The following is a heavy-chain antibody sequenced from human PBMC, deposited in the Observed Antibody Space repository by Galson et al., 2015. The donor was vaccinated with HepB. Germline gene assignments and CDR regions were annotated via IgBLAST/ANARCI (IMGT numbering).Heavy chain of an antibody. CDR3: ASDIKGIAARSAWGGMDV. J-gene: IGHJ6*02. CDR1: GGTFSSYA. Sequence: SVKVSCKASGGTFSSYAISWVRQAPGQGLEWMGGIIPIFGTANYAQKFQGRVTITADESTSTAYMELSSLRSEDTAVYYCASDIKGIAARSAWGGMDVWGQGTTVTVSS. CDR2: IIPIFGTA. V-gene: IGHV1-69*13. D-gene: IGHD6-6*01.